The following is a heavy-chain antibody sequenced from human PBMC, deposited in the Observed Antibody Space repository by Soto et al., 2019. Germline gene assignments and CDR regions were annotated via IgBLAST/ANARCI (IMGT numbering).Heavy chain of an antibody. CDR1: GFTFSSHT. D-gene: IGHD3-10*01. CDR3: ARRIAMVRGPYYYYAMDV. Sequence: GGSLRLSCAASGFTFSSHTMNWVRQAPGKGLEWISYITSTSSTKNYADSVKGRFTISRDNANNSLYLQMNSLRDEDTAVYYCARRIAMVRGPYYYYAMDVWGQGTTVTVSS. J-gene: IGHJ6*02. CDR2: ITSTSSTK. V-gene: IGHV3-48*02.